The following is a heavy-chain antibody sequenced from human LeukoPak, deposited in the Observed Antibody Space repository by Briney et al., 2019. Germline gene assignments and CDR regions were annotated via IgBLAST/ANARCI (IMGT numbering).Heavy chain of an antibody. CDR3: ARDGTAAGLYFDL. Sequence: GGSLRLSCEVSGFTFTDYWMNWVRQAPGKGPEWVASIRQDGSEKTYVDSVKGRLTISRDNTKNSLSLQLNGLRAEDTAVYYCARDGTAAGLYFDLWGQGTLVTVSS. V-gene: IGHV3-7*01. J-gene: IGHJ4*01. CDR2: IRQDGSEK. D-gene: IGHD6-13*01. CDR1: GFTFTDYW.